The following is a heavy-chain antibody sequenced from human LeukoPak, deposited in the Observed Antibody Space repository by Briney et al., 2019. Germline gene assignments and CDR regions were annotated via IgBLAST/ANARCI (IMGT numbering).Heavy chain of an antibody. D-gene: IGHD3-22*01. Sequence: GASVKVSCKASGYTFTGYYMHWVRQAPGQGLEWMGWINPNSGGTNYAQKFQGRVTMTRNTSISTAYMELSSLRSEDTAVYYCATYDSSGYTWAYDAFDIWGQGTMVTVSS. V-gene: IGHV1-2*02. CDR1: GYTFTGYY. CDR3: ATYDSSGYTWAYDAFDI. J-gene: IGHJ3*02. CDR2: INPNSGGT.